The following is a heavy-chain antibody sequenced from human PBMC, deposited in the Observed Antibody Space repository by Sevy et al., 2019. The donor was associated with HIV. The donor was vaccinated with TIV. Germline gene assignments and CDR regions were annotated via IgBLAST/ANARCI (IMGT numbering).Heavy chain of an antibody. V-gene: IGHV7-4-1*02. J-gene: IGHJ4*02. CDR2: ITTNTGNP. D-gene: IGHD3-10*01. CDR3: ARAAPPFYGSGSYYFDY. Sequence: ASVKVSCKASGYTFASYAMNWVRQAPGQGLEWMGWITTNTGNPTYAQGFTGRFVFSLDTSVSTAYLQISSLKAEDTAVYYCARAAPPFYGSGSYYFDYWGQGTLVTVSS. CDR1: GYTFASYA.